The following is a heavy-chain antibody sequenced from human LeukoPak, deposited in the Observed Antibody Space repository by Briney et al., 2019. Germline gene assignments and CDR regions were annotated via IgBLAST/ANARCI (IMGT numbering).Heavy chain of an antibody. Sequence: GGSLRLSCAASGFTFSSYSMIWVRQAPGKGLEWVSSISSSGTTIYYADSVKGRFTISRDNAKNSLYLQMNSLTVEDTAVYYCAGDRGPGYFYYWGQGTLVTVSS. CDR3: AGDRGPGYFYY. J-gene: IGHJ4*02. V-gene: IGHV3-21*01. CDR1: GFTFSSYS. CDR2: ISSSGTTI. D-gene: IGHD3-10*01.